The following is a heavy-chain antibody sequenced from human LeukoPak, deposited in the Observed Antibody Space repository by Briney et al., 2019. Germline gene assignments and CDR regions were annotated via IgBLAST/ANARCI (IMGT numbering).Heavy chain of an antibody. V-gene: IGHV3-30-3*01. J-gene: IGHJ4*02. Sequence: GGSLRLSCAASGFTFSSYAMHWVRQAPGKGLEWVAVISYDGSNKYYADSVKGRFTISRDNSMNTLYLQMNSLRSDDTAVYYCARALYSGSYSQPCGYWGQGTLVTVSS. CDR3: ARALYSGSYSQPCGY. CDR2: ISYDGSNK. CDR1: GFTFSSYA. D-gene: IGHD1-26*01.